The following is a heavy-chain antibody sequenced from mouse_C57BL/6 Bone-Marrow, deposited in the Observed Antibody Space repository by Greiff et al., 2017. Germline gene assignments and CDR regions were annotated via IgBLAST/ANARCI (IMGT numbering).Heavy chain of an antibody. Sequence: EVKLMESGGGLVQPGGSLKLSCAASGFTFSDYGMAWVRQAPRKGPVWVAFISNLAYSIYYADTVTGRFTITRENAKNTLYLEMSSLRSEDTAMYYCARRGYGPYYAMDYWGQGTSVTVSS. V-gene: IGHV5-15*01. CDR1: GFTFSDYG. J-gene: IGHJ4*01. CDR3: ARRGYGPYYAMDY. D-gene: IGHD2-2*01. CDR2: ISNLAYSI.